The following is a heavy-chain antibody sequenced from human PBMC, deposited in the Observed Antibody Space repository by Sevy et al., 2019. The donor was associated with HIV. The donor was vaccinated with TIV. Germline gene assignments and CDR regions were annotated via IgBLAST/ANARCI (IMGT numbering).Heavy chain of an antibody. CDR2: ISGTGDHT. Sequence: GGSLRLSCAASGFTFSSFAMGWVRQAPGKGLDWISVISGTGDHTYYADSMKGRFTISRDNSKNTLFLQMNSLRAEDTAIFYCAKKMGGGSGMAFLVDYWGQGTLVTVSS. CDR1: GFTFSSFA. D-gene: IGHD5-18*01. J-gene: IGHJ4*02. V-gene: IGHV3-23*01. CDR3: AKKMGGGSGMAFLVDY.